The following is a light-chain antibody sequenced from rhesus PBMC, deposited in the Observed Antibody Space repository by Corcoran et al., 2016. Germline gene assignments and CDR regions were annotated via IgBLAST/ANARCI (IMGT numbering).Light chain of an antibody. CDR3: QQYNNWRT. CDR2: AAS. Sequence: ETVVTPSPATLSLSPGERATLSCRASQRVGSNLAWYQQKPGQAPKRHIFAASSRATGIPDRFSGSVYGTEVTLTISSLEHEDVGVYYCQQYNNWRTFGQGTKVEIK. CDR1: QRVGSN. V-gene: IGKV3-24*04. J-gene: IGKJ1*01.